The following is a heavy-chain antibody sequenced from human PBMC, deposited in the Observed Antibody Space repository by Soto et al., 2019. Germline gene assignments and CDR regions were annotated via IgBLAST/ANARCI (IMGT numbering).Heavy chain of an antibody. J-gene: IGHJ5*02. D-gene: IGHD2-2*01. CDR1: GFTFSSYA. CDR2: ISGSGGST. CDR3: AKELEWDIVVVPAAIIYNWFDP. V-gene: IGHV3-23*01. Sequence: PGGSLRLSCAASGFTFSSYAVSWVRQAPGKGLEWVSAISGSGGSTYYADSVKGRFTISRDNSKNTLYLQMNSLRAEDTAVYYCAKELEWDIVVVPAAIIYNWFDPWGQGTLVTVSS.